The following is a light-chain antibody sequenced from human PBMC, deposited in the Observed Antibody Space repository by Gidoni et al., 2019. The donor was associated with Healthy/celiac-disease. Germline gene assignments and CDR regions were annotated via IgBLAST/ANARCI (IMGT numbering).Light chain of an antibody. CDR2: GAT. J-gene: IGKJ4*01. CDR3: QQYGSSPLLT. Sequence: IVFPQSPGTLSLSPWERATLSYRASQSVSSSYIAWYQQKPGQAPRLLIYGATSRATGIPDRFSGSGSGTDFTLTISRLESEDFAVYYCQQYGSSPLLTFGGGTKVEIK. CDR1: QSVSSSY. V-gene: IGKV3-20*01.